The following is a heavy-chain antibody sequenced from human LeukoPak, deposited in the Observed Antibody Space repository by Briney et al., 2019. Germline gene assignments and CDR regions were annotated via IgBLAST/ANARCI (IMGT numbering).Heavy chain of an antibody. CDR1: GGSISSGIYY. Sequence: SETLSLTCTVSGGSISSGIYYWAWIRQSPGKGLEWIGSVYYSGNTYYNPSLKSRVTKSIDTSKNQFSLKLNSVTAADTAVYYCSRCLTGYSSSWQYWGQGNLVTVSS. D-gene: IGHD6-13*01. V-gene: IGHV4-39*01. J-gene: IGHJ4*02. CDR2: VYYSGNT. CDR3: SRCLTGYSSSWQY.